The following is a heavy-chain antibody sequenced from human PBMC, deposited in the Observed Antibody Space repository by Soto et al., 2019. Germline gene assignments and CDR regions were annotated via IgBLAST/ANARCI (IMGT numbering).Heavy chain of an antibody. Sequence: SETLSLTCTVSGGSISSSSYYWGWIRQPPGKGLEWIGSIYYSGSTYYNPSLKSRVTISVDTSKNQFSLKLSSVTAADTAVYYCARHTTPLLGQADYWGQGTLVTVSS. CDR2: IYYSGST. CDR3: ARHTTPLLGQADY. J-gene: IGHJ4*02. D-gene: IGHD2-15*01. V-gene: IGHV4-39*01. CDR1: GGSISSSSYY.